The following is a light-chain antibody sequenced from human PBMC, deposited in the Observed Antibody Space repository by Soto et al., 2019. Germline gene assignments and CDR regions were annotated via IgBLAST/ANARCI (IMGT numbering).Light chain of an antibody. CDR3: SSYAGSNNLGL. J-gene: IGLJ2*01. Sequence: HSALTQPPSASGSPGQSVTISCTGTSSDIGAYDYVSWYQQYPGKAPRLIIYEVRHRPSGVPDRFSGSKSGNTASLTVSGLQAEDEADYYCSSYAGSNNLGLFGGGTKLTVL. V-gene: IGLV2-8*01. CDR1: SSDIGAYDY. CDR2: EVR.